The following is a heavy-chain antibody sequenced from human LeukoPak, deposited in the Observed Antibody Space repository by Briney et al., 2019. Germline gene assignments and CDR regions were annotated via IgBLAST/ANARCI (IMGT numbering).Heavy chain of an antibody. Sequence: WIRQSPGKGLEWVAGIKQDGGVKYYVESVKGRFTISRDNAKNSLYLQMDSLRAEDTAVYYCARWVAVNSYYYLDVWGKGTTATVSS. CDR2: IKQDGGVK. J-gene: IGHJ6*03. V-gene: IGHV3-7*01. CDR3: ARWVAVNSYYYLDV. D-gene: IGHD6-19*01.